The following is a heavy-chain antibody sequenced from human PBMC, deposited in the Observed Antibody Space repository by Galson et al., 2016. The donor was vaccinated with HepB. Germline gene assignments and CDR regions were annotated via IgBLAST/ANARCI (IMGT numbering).Heavy chain of an antibody. D-gene: IGHD3-10*01. CDR3: AKDGWFGEREYYYYVMDV. J-gene: IGHJ6*02. CDR2: IWYDGSNK. CDR1: GFTFRSYG. Sequence: SLRLSCAASGFTFRSYGMHWVRQAPGKGLEWVAVIWYDGSNKYYTDSVKGRFTISRNNSKNTLYLQMNSLRAEETAVYYCAKDGWFGEREYYYYVMDVWGQGTTVTVSS. V-gene: IGHV3-33*06.